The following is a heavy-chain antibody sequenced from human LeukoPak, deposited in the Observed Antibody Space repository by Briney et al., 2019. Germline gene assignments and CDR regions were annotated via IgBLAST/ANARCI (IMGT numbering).Heavy chain of an antibody. CDR3: ARNYYDSSGYSGFDP. V-gene: IGHV1-18*01. CDR2: ISAYNGNT. D-gene: IGHD3-22*01. Sequence: ASVKVSCKASGYTFTSYGICWVRQAPGQGLEWMGWISAYNGNTNYAPKLQGRVTMTTDTSTSTAYMELRSLRSDDTAVYYCARNYYDSSGYSGFDPWGQGTLVTVSS. J-gene: IGHJ5*02. CDR1: GYTFTSYG.